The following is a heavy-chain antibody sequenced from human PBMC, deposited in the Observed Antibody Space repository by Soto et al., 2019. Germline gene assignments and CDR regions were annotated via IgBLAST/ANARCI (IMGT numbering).Heavy chain of an antibody. V-gene: IGHV1-8*01. CDR2: MNPNSGNT. CDR3: ARVGVVAMNYYYMDV. D-gene: IGHD5-12*01. Sequence: GASVKVSCKASGYTFTSYDINWVRQATGQGLEWMGWMNPNSGNTGYAQKFQGRVTMTRNTSISTAYMELSSLRSEDTAVYYCARVGVVAMNYYYMDVWGKGTTVTVSS. J-gene: IGHJ6*03. CDR1: GYTFTSYD.